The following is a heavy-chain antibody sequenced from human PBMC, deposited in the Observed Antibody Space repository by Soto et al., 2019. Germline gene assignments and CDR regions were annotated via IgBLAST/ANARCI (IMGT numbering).Heavy chain of an antibody. CDR2: LSSNGSTT. CDR1: GFIFRNYA. J-gene: IGHJ4*02. CDR3: ARVGLDSPRAY. V-gene: IGHV3-64*01. D-gene: IGHD2-15*01. Sequence: GGSLRLSCAASGFIFRNYAMHWVRQPPGKGLEYVAALSSNGSTTFYANSVKGRFIISRDNSKNTLYLQMGSLTIDDMAVYYCARVGLDSPRAYWGPGTLVTVSS.